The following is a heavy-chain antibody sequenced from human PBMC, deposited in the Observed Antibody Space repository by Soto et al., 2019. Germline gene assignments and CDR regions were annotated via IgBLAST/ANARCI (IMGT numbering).Heavy chain of an antibody. D-gene: IGHD2-21*01. CDR3: ARGLRGAYGMDV. CDR1: GFTFSDHW. V-gene: IGHV3-74*01. CDR2: IKGDGSIT. Sequence: EVQLVESGGGLVQPGGSLRLSCAASGFTFSDHWIHWVRRGPGEGLVWVSRIKGDGSITNYADSVKGRFTISRDNAKNTVYLQINSLRVEDTALYYCARGLRGAYGMDVWGQGTTVTVSS. J-gene: IGHJ6*02.